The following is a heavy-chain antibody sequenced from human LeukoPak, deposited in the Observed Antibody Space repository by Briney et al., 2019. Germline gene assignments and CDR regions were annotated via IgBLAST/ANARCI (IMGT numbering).Heavy chain of an antibody. J-gene: IGHJ6*03. D-gene: IGHD3-10*01. CDR2: INWNGGST. Sequence: GGSMRLSCAASGFTFNDYGMSWVRQAPGKGLEWVSGINWNGGSTGYADSVKGRFTISRDNAKNSLYLQMNSLRAEDTALYYCARLDYYGSGSYYNDYYYYMDVWGKGTTVTVSS. V-gene: IGHV3-20*04. CDR1: GFTFNDYG. CDR3: ARLDYYGSGSYYNDYYYYMDV.